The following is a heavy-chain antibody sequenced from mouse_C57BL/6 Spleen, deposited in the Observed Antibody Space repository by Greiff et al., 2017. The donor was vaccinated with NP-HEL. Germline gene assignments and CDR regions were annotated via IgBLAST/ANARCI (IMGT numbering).Heavy chain of an antibody. CDR2: INPNNGGT. D-gene: IGHD1-1*01. V-gene: IGHV1-26*01. Sequence: VQLQQSGPELVKPGASVKISCKASGYTFTDYYMNWVKQSHGKSLEWIGDINPNNGGTSYNQKFKGKATLTVDKSSSTAYMELRSLTSEDSAVYYCASYYYGSSYWFDYWGQGTTLTVSS. CDR1: GYTFTDYY. J-gene: IGHJ2*01. CDR3: ASYYYGSSYWFDY.